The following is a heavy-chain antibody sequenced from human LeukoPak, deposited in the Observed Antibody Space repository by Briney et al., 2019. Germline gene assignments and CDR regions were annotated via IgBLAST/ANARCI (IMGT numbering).Heavy chain of an antibody. CDR2: INPSGGST. V-gene: IGHV1-46*01. CDR1: GYTFTSYG. J-gene: IGHJ4*02. D-gene: IGHD3-10*01. CDR3: ARGYYGSGNDY. Sequence: ASVKVSCKASGYTFTSYGISWVRQAPGQGLEWMGIINPSGGSTSYAQKFQGRVTMTRDMSTSTVYMELSSLRSEDTAVYYCARGYYGSGNDYWGQGTLVTVSS.